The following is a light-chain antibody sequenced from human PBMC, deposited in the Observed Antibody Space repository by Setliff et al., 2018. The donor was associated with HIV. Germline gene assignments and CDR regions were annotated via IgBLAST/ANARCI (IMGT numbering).Light chain of an antibody. CDR3: CSNTGSNTYV. CDR2: QAS. J-gene: IGLJ1*01. Sequence: QSALTQPASVSGSLGQSITISCSGTRNDVGRYDLVSWYQQHPGKAPKLMIYQASRRPSGVSNRFSASKSGNTASLTISGLQAEDEADYYCCSNTGSNTYVFGTGTKVTVL. CDR1: RNDVGRYDL. V-gene: IGLV2-23*01.